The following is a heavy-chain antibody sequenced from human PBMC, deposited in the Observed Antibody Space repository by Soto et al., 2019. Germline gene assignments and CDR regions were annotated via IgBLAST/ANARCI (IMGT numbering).Heavy chain of an antibody. CDR1: SGSISSSNW. Sequence: QVQLQESGPGLVKPSGTLSLTCAVSSGSISSSNWWSWVRQPPGKGLEWIGEIYHSGSTNYNPSLTRRVTIPVDKSKNQSSVKLSSVTAAETAVHYCARGVDIVATSYFDYWGQGTLVTVSS. CDR3: ARGVDIVATSYFDY. D-gene: IGHD5-12*01. V-gene: IGHV4-4*02. CDR2: IYHSGST. J-gene: IGHJ4*02.